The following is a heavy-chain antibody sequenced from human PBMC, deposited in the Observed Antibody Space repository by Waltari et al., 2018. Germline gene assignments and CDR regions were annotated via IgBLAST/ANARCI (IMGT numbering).Heavy chain of an antibody. J-gene: IGHJ6*03. D-gene: IGHD3-16*01. CDR1: GGTFSSYA. V-gene: IGHV1-69*12. CDR2: IIPIFGTA. CDR3: ARNVRTTAPFGVVGPPNNYYYYYYMDV. Sequence: QVQLVQSGAEVKKPGSSVKVSCKASGGTFSSYAISWVRQAPGQGLEWMGGIIPIFGTANYAQKFQGRVTITADESTSTAYMELSSLRSEDTAVYYCARNVRTTAPFGVVGPPNNYYYYYYMDVWGKGTTVTISS.